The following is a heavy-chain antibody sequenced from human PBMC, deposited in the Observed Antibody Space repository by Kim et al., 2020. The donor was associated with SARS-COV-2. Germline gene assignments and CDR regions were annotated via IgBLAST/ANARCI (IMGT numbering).Heavy chain of an antibody. Sequence: SVKGRFTISRENAKNSLYLQMNSLRAGDTAVYYCARGGFYGSGTPEYFDYWGQGTLVTVSS. D-gene: IGHD3-10*01. V-gene: IGHV3-13*01. CDR3: ARGGFYGSGTPEYFDY. J-gene: IGHJ4*02.